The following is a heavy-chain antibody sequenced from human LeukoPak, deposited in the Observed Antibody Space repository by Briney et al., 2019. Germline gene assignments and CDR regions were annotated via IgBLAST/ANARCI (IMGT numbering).Heavy chain of an antibody. V-gene: IGHV3-21*01. CDR3: ARGASRADY. CDR2: ISSSSSI. CDR1: GFTFSTYS. Sequence: GGSLRLSCAASGFTFSTYSMNWVRQAPGKGLEWVSYISSSSSIYYADSVKGRFTISRDNAKNSLYLQMNSLRAEDTALYYCARGASRADYWGQGTLVTVSS. J-gene: IGHJ4*02.